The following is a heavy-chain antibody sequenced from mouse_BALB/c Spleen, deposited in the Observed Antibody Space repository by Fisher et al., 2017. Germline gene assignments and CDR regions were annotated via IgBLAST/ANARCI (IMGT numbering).Heavy chain of an antibody. V-gene: IGHV1-26*01. J-gene: IGHJ4*01. Sequence: KFKGKATLTVDKSSSTAYMELRSLTSEDSAVYFCARVRYAYAMDYWGQGTSVTVSS. CDR3: ARVRYAYAMDY. D-gene: IGHD2-14*01.